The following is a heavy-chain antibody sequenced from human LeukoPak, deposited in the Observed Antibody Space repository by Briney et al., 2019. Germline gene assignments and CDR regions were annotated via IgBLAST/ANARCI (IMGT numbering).Heavy chain of an antibody. J-gene: IGHJ4*02. CDR3: AKFSDCDFWRGYFY. D-gene: IGHD3-3*01. CDR2: ISGNGGKT. V-gene: IGHV3-23*01. Sequence: GGSLRLSCAASEFTFSSYAMSWVRQAPGKGLDWVSTISGNGGKTYYADSVKGRFTISRDNSKNTVYLQMNSLRAEDTAIYSCAKFSDCDFWRGYFYWGQGTLVTVSS. CDR1: EFTFSSYA.